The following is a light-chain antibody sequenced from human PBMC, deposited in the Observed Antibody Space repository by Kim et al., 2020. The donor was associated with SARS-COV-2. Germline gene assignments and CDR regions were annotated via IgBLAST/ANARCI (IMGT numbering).Light chain of an antibody. CDR3: LLSYSDARPVE. J-gene: IGLJ2*01. CDR2: DIS. CDR1: TGAVTSRHY. Sequence: GTVTRPCGSATGAVTSRHYPYWLQQKPGQAPRTLIYDISTKHSWTPARFSGSLLGGKAALTLSGAQPEDEAEYYCLLSYSDARPVEFGGGTQLTVL. V-gene: IGLV7-46*01.